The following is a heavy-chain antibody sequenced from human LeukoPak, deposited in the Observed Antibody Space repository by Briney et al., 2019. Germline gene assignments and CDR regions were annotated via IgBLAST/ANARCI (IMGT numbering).Heavy chain of an antibody. CDR1: GFTFSSCS. CDR2: ISSSSSYI. J-gene: IGHJ3*02. Sequence: GGFMSLCCAASGFTFSSCSMNWGRMAGGERLEWVSSISSSSSYIYYADSVKGRFTISRDNAKNSLYLQMNSLRAEDTAVYYCARDFGGEDDAFDIWGQGTMVTVSS. CDR3: ARDFGGEDDAFDI. V-gene: IGHV3-21*01. D-gene: IGHD3-10*01.